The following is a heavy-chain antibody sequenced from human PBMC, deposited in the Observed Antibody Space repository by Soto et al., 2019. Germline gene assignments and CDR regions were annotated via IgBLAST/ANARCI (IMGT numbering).Heavy chain of an antibody. J-gene: IGHJ2*01. CDR3: ARDYDVNTALDYWYFDL. D-gene: IGHD5-18*01. Sequence: LCGGSITNHYWSWIRQPPGKGLEFIGRIYPSGRSHYNPSLQSRVTMSIDTSKNQFYLKLNSVTAADTAMYYCARDYDVNTALDYWYFDLWGRGTLVTVSS. CDR1: GGSITNHY. V-gene: IGHV4-4*07. CDR2: IYPSGRS.